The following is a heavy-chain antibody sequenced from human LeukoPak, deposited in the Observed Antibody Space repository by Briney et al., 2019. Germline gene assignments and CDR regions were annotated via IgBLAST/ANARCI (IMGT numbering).Heavy chain of an antibody. Sequence: PGGSLRLSCAASGFTFSSYAMSWVRQAPGKGLEWVSAISGSGGSTYYADSVKGRFTISRDNAKNSLYLQMNSLRAEDTAVYYCARALRLLWFGDPALRYWGQGTLVTVSS. CDR2: ISGSGGST. J-gene: IGHJ4*02. V-gene: IGHV3-23*01. CDR3: ARALRLLWFGDPALRY. CDR1: GFTFSSYA. D-gene: IGHD3-10*01.